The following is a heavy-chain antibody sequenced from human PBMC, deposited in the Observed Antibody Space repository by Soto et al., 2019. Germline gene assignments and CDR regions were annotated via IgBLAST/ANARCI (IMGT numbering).Heavy chain of an antibody. CDR3: ARDPILTNSPASPVNWYFDL. CDR1: GYTFTTYG. J-gene: IGHJ2*01. V-gene: IGHV1-18*01. D-gene: IGHD2-8*01. Sequence: ASVEVSCKDSGYTFTTYGISCVRQAPGQGLQWMGWISAYNGNTNYAQTFQGRITMTTDTSTSTAYMELRSLRSDDTAVYYCARDPILTNSPASPVNWYFDLWGRGTLVTVSS. CDR2: ISAYNGNT.